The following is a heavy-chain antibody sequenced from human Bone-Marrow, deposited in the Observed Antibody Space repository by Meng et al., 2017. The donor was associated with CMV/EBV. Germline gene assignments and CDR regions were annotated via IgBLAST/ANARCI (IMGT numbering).Heavy chain of an antibody. J-gene: IGHJ6*02. CDR2: VHYSGST. V-gene: IGHV4-59*01. D-gene: IGHD3-10*01. CDR1: GDSIDNYY. Sequence: ESLKISCTVSGDSIDNYYWNWIRRPPGKGLEWIGYVHYSGSTIYNPSLKSRVTISVDTSKNQFSLKLSSVTAADTAVYYCARGDGSGSYPRGYYYGMDVWGQGTTVTVSS. CDR3: ARGDGSGSYPRGYYYGMDV.